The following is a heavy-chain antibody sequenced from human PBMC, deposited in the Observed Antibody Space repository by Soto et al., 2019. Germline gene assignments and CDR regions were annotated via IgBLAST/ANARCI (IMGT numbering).Heavy chain of an antibody. D-gene: IGHD3-22*01. CDR3: ARGQSHQSDNSGYFGFDY. CDR1: GYTLTSYG. CDR2: ISAYNGNT. V-gene: IGHV1-18*01. Sequence: VASVKVSCKASGYTLTSYGISWVRQAPGQGLEWMGWISAYNGNTNYAQKLQGRVTMTTDTSTSTAYMELRSLRSEDTAVYYCARGQSHQSDNSGYFGFDYCRQGNLVPVSP. J-gene: IGHJ4*02.